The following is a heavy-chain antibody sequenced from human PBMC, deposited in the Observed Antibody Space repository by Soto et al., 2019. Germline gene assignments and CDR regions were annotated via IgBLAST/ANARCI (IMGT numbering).Heavy chain of an antibody. V-gene: IGHV3-9*01. J-gene: IGHJ4*02. D-gene: IGHD3-22*01. CDR2: ISWNSGSI. Sequence: GGSLRLSCAASGFTFDDYAMHWVRQAPGKGLEWVSGISWNSGSIGYADSVKGRFTISRDNAKNSLYLQMNSLRAEDTALYYCAKDTFGYYDSSGYFDYWGQGTLVTVSS. CDR1: GFTFDDYA. CDR3: AKDTFGYYDSSGYFDY.